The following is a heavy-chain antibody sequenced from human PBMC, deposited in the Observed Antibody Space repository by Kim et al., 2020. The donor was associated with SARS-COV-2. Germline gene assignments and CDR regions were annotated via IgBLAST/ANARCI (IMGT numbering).Heavy chain of an antibody. D-gene: IGHD2-15*01. Sequence: VKARFTIPRDNSKNTLYLQMNSLGAEDTARYFCVKEAAFTTVVVDYYFDYWGQGTLVTVSS. V-gene: IGHV3-30*02. J-gene: IGHJ4*02. CDR3: VKEAAFTTVVVDYYFDY.